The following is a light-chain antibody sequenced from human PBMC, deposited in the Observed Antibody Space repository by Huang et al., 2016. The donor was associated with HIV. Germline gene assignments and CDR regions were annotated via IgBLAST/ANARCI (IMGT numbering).Light chain of an antibody. CDR3: QHFNNWPHT. V-gene: IGKV3-15*01. CDR1: QSVGSN. CDR2: SAS. Sequence: EIVMTQSPATLSVSPGERVTLSCRASQSVGSNLAWYQQKPGQTPRLLIYSASIRATGIPARFSGSGSETEFTLTISSLQSEDFAIYYCQHFNNWPHTFGQGTKLEIK. J-gene: IGKJ2*01.